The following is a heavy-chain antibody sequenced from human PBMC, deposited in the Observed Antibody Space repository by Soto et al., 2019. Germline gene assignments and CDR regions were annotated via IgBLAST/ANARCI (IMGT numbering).Heavy chain of an antibody. J-gene: IGHJ5*02. Sequence: GASVKVSCKASGYTFTSYGISWVRQAPGQGLEWMGWISAYNGNTNYAQKLQGRVTMTTDTSTSTAYMELRSLRSDDTAVYYCARVLFFGEDIVVVPFDPWGQGTLVTVSS. CDR1: GYTFTSYG. D-gene: IGHD2-2*01. V-gene: IGHV1-18*01. CDR2: ISAYNGNT. CDR3: ARVLFFGEDIVVVPFDP.